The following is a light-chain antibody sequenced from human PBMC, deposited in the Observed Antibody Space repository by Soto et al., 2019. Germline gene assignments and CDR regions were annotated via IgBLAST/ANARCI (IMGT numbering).Light chain of an antibody. J-gene: IGKJ4*01. CDR3: HQYDSSPLT. V-gene: IGKV3-20*01. CDR2: GAS. CDR1: QSVSSSY. Sequence: EIVLTQSPGTLSLSPGERATLSCRASQSVSSSYLAWYQQKPGQAPRLLIYGASSRATGIPDRFSGSGSGTDFTRTISRLEPEDFTVYYWHQYDSSPLTFGGGTKVEIK.